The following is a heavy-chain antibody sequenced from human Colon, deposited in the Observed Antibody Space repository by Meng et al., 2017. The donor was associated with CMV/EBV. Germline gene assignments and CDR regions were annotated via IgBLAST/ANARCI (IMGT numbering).Heavy chain of an antibody. CDR2: IKQDGSDK. D-gene: IGHD6-6*01. CDR3: ARVYSSSSGRGMDV. V-gene: IGHV3-7*01. Sequence: GESLRLSCAASGFTFSTYWMSWVRQAPGKGLEWVASIKQDGSDKYYVDSVKGRCTISRDNAKNSLYLQMNSLRAEDTAVYYCARVYSSSSGRGMDVWGQGTTVTVSS. CDR1: GFTFSTYW. J-gene: IGHJ6*02.